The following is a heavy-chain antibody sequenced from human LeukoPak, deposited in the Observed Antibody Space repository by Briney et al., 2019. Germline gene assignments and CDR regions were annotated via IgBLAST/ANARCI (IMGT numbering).Heavy chain of an antibody. D-gene: IGHD2-2*01. V-gene: IGHV4-30-4*08. J-gene: IGHJ3*02. CDR2: IYYSGST. Sequence: SQTLSLTCTVSGGSISSGDYYWSWIRQPPGKGLEWIGYIYYSGSTYYNPSLKSRVTISVDTSKNQFSLKLSSVTAADTAVYYCAREIVVVPAAMVMHDAFDIWGQGTMVTVSS. CDR1: GGSISSGDYY. CDR3: AREIVVVPAAMVMHDAFDI.